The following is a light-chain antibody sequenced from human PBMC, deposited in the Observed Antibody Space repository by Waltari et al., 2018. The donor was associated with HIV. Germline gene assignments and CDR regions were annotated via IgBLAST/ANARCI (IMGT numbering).Light chain of an antibody. CDR1: QSIGTS. Sequence: DVQMTQSPSIVSASVGDRVSINCRASQSIGTSLAWYQRDPGEAPKLLIDAASRLQGGVPTRFSGSGSGTSFVLNIGNLQAEDFAMYFCQQADRFPHTFGGGT. CDR2: AAS. V-gene: IGKV1-12*01. J-gene: IGKJ4*01. CDR3: QQADRFPHT.